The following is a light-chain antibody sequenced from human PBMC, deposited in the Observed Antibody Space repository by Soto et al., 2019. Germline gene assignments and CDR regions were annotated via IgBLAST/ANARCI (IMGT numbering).Light chain of an antibody. CDR2: RNN. CDR3: ATWDDRLSARGV. Sequence: QSVLTQPPSASGTPGQRVTISCSGTISNIGSNHVYWYQQLPGMAPTLLIYRNNQRPSGVPDRFSGSKSGTSASLAISGLRSEDEADYYCATWDDRLSARGVFGTGTKVTVL. CDR1: ISNIGSNH. V-gene: IGLV1-47*01. J-gene: IGLJ1*01.